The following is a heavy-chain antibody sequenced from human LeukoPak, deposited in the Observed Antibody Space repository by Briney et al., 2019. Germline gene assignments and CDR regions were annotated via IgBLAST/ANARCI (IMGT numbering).Heavy chain of an antibody. J-gene: IGHJ4*02. Sequence: SETLSLTCTVSGGSISSNTYYWGWIRQPPGKGLEWIGSIYYSGSTYYNPSLKSRVTISVDTSKNQFSLKLGSVTAADAAVYYCARDYQGGYGDKTVDYWGQGTLVTVSS. D-gene: IGHD5-18*01. CDR3: ARDYQGGYGDKTVDY. CDR1: GGSISSNTYY. CDR2: IYYSGST. V-gene: IGHV4-39*07.